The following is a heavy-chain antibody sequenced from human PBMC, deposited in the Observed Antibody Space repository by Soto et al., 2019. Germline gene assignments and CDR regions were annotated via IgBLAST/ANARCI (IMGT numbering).Heavy chain of an antibody. Sequence: SETLSLNCAVSGDSISRCGYSWSWIRQPPGKGLEWIGYIYHSGSTYYNPSLKSRVTISVDRSKNQFSLKLSSVTAADTAVYYCARDSDGNLDYWGQGTLVTVSS. CDR3: ARDSDGNLDY. D-gene: IGHD2-15*01. CDR2: IYHSGST. CDR1: GDSISRCGYS. V-gene: IGHV4-30-2*01. J-gene: IGHJ4*02.